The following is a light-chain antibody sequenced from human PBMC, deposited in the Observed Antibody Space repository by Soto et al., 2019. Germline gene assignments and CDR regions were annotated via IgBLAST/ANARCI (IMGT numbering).Light chain of an antibody. V-gene: IGLV2-14*01. CDR2: DVS. J-gene: IGLJ2*01. CDR1: SSDVGGYNY. CDR3: SSYTSSTLV. Sequence: QSALTQPASVSGSPGPSITISCTGTSSDVGGYNYVSWYQQHPGKAPKLMIYDVSNRPSGVSNRFSGSKSGNTASLTISGLQAEDEADYYCSSYTSSTLVFGGGTKVTVL.